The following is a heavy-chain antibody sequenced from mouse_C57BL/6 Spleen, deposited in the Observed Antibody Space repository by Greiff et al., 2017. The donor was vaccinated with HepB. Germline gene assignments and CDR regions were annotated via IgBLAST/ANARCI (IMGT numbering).Heavy chain of an antibody. CDR3: ARGWLLAAYFAF. J-gene: IGHJ1*03. CDR1: GYTFTDYN. Sequence: EVQLQQSGPELVKPGASVKMSCKASGYTFTDYNMHWVKQSHGKSLEWIGYINPNNGGTSYNQKFKGKATLTVNKSSSTAYMELRSLTSEDSAVYYCARGWLLAAYFAFWRTGTTVTVSS. V-gene: IGHV1-22*01. CDR2: INPNNGGT. D-gene: IGHD2-3*01.